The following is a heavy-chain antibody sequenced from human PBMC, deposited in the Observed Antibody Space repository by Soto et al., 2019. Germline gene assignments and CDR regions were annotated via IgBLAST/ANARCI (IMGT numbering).Heavy chain of an antibody. J-gene: IGHJ4*02. D-gene: IGHD1-20*01. CDR3: ARLYGNNSPHDY. CDR2: IDWDDDK. CDR1: GFSLSTSGMC. V-gene: IGHV2-70*01. Sequence: SGPTLVNPTQTLTLTCTFSGFSLSTSGMCVSWIRQPPGKALEWLALIDWDDDKYYSTSLKTRLTISKDTSKNQVVLTMANMDPVDTATYYCARLYGNNSPHDYWGQGTLVTVSS.